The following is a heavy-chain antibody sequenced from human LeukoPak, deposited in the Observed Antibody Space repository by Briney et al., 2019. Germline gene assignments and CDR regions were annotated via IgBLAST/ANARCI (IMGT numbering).Heavy chain of an antibody. CDR2: INHSGST. J-gene: IGHJ5*02. Sequence: SETLSLTCAVYGGSFSGYYWSWIRQPPGKGLEWIGEINHSGSTNYNPSLKSRVTISVDTSKNQFSLKLSSVTAEDTAVYYCARSIAAPSWFDPWGQGTLVTVSS. CDR3: ARSIAAPSWFDP. D-gene: IGHD6-6*01. CDR1: GGSFSGYY. V-gene: IGHV4-34*01.